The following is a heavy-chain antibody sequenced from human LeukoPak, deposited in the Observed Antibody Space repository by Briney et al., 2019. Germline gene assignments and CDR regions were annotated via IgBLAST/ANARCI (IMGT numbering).Heavy chain of an antibody. CDR3: AIDSSGWYMGFDY. CDR2: IIPIFGTA. V-gene: IGHV1-69*06. D-gene: IGHD6-19*01. Sequence: SVKVSCKASGGTFSSYAISWVRQAPGHGLEWMGGIIPIFGTANYAQKFQGRVTITADKSTSTAYMELSSLRSEDTAVYYCAIDSSGWYMGFDYWGQGTLVTVSS. CDR1: GGTFSSYA. J-gene: IGHJ4*02.